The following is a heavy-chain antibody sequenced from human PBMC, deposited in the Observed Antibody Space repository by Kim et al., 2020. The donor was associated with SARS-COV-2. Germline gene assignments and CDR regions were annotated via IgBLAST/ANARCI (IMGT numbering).Heavy chain of an antibody. D-gene: IGHD4-4*01. CDR3: ARVPDYSNRRGAFDY. CDR1: GFTFSSYW. V-gene: IGHV3-7*03. J-gene: IGHJ4*02. CDR2: IKQDGSEK. Sequence: GGSLRLSCAASGFTFSSYWMSWVRQAPGKGLEWVANIKQDGSEKYYVDSVKGRFTISRDNAKNSLYLQMNSLRAEDTAVYYCARVPDYSNRRGAFDYWGQGTLVTVSS.